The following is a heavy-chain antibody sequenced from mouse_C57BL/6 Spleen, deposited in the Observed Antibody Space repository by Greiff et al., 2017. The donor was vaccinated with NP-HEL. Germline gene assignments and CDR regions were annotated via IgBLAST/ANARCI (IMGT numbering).Heavy chain of an antibody. Sequence: QVQLQQSGAELVRPGASVTLSCKASGYTFTDYEMHWVKQTPVHGLEWIGAIDPETGGTAYNQKFKGKAILTADKSSRTAYMELRSLTSEDSAVYYCTPIYDYYGFDYWGQGTTLTVSS. J-gene: IGHJ2*01. D-gene: IGHD2-4*01. CDR2: IDPETGGT. V-gene: IGHV1-15*01. CDR3: TPIYDYYGFDY. CDR1: GYTFTDYE.